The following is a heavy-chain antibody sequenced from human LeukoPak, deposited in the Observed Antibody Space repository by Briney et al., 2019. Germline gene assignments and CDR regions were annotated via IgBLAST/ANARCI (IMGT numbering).Heavy chain of an antibody. D-gene: IGHD3-10*01. Sequence: GGSLRLSCAASGFTFSRYGMNWVRQAPGKGLEWVSGISGSGGSTYYADSVKGRFTISRDNSKNTLYLQMNSLRAEDTAIYYCANRGKYYFDYWGQGTLVTVSS. V-gene: IGHV3-23*01. CDR3: ANRGKYYFDY. CDR1: GFTFSRYG. J-gene: IGHJ4*02. CDR2: ISGSGGST.